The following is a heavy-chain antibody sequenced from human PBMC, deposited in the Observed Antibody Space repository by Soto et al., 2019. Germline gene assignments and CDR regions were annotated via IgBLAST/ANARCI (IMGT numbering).Heavy chain of an antibody. D-gene: IGHD2-15*01. CDR1: GGSISSSSYY. J-gene: IGHJ4*02. CDR2: IYYSGST. V-gene: IGHV4-39*01. CDR3: ASLKGVDYFDY. Sequence: SSETLSLTCTVSGGSISSSSYYWGWIRQPPGKGLEWIGSIYYSGSTYYNPSLKSRVTISVDTSKNQFSLKLSSVTAADTAVYYCASLKGVDYFDYWGQGTLVTVSS.